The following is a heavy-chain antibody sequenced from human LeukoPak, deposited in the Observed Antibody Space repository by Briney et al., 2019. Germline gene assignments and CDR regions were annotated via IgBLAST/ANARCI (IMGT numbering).Heavy chain of an antibody. D-gene: IGHD4-23*01. CDR3: VRGNDYGGPHY. Sequence: PGGSLRLSCAASGFTFSSYWMHWVGQAPGKGLVWVSRIDRDGSRINYADSVKGRFTISRDNGKNTLFLQMNSLRAEDAAVYYCVRGNDYGGPHYWGQGTLVTVSS. J-gene: IGHJ4*02. V-gene: IGHV3-74*01. CDR1: GFTFSSYW. CDR2: IDRDGSRI.